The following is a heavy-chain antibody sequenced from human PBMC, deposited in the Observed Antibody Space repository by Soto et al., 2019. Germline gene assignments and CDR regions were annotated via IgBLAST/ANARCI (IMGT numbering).Heavy chain of an antibody. CDR1: GGSISSGGYS. V-gene: IGHV4-30-2*01. CDR2: IYHSGST. CDR3: AYSIRHGPDY. J-gene: IGHJ4*02. D-gene: IGHD4-4*01. Sequence: PSETLSLTCAVSGGSISSGGYSWSWIRQPPGKGLEWIGYIYHSGSTYYNPSLKSRVTISVDRSKNQFSLKLSSVTAADTAVYYCAYSIRHGPDYWGQGTLVTVSS.